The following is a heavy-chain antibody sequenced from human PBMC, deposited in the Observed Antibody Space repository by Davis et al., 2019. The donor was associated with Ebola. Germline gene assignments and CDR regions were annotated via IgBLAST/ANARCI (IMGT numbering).Heavy chain of an antibody. V-gene: IGHV1-46*01. CDR2: INPSGGST. J-gene: IGHJ6*03. Sequence: ASVKVSCKVSGYTLTGLSMHWVRQAPGQGLEWMGIINPSGGSTSYAQKFQGRVTMTRDTSTSTVYMELSSLRSEDTAVYYCARDRGYSYGHYYYYYMDVWGKGTTVTVSS. D-gene: IGHD5-18*01. CDR1: GYTLTGLS. CDR3: ARDRGYSYGHYYYYYMDV.